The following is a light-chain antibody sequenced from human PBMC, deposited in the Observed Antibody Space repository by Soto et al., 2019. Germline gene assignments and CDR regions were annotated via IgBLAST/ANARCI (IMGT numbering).Light chain of an antibody. CDR3: NSYTNSSAVV. CDR2: EVT. CDR1: RDDIGAYDY. Sequence: QSVLTQPASVSGSPGQSITISCAGTRDDIGAYDYVSWYQQHPGNAPKLLVYEVTNRPSGVSDRFSGSKSGNTASLTISGLQAEDEADYYCNSYTNSSAVVFGGETRSPS. V-gene: IGLV2-14*01. J-gene: IGLJ2*01.